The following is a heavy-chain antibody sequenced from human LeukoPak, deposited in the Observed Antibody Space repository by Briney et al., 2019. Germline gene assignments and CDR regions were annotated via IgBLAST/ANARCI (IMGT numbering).Heavy chain of an antibody. Sequence: GGSLRLSCAASGFTFSSYSMNWVRQAPGKGLEWVSSISNSGGYIYYPDSLKGRFTISRDNAKNSLYLQMNSLRAEDTAVYYCARDGYYYDSSGYYYVNYYYYMDVWGKGTTVTVSS. CDR2: ISNSGGYI. V-gene: IGHV3-21*01. CDR1: GFTFSSYS. J-gene: IGHJ6*03. CDR3: ARDGYYYDSSGYYYVNYYYYMDV. D-gene: IGHD3-22*01.